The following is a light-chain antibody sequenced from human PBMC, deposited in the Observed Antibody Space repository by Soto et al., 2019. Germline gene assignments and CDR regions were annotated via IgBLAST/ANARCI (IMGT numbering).Light chain of an antibody. CDR3: CSYTASSTPWV. V-gene: IGLV2-14*01. Sequence: QSALTQPASVSGSPGQSITISCTGTTSDVGGYNFVSWYQHHPGKAPKLMIYEVSNRPSGVSNRFSGSKSGSTASLTISGLQPEDEADYYCCSYTASSTPWVFGGGTKLTV. J-gene: IGLJ3*02. CDR2: EVS. CDR1: TSDVGGYNF.